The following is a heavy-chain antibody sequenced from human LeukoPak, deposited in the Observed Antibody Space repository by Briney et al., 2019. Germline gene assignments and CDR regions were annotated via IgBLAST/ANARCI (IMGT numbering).Heavy chain of an antibody. J-gene: IGHJ1*01. Sequence: ASVKVSCRASGYTFTSYDINWVRQATGQGLEWMGWMNPNSGNTGYAQKFQGRVTITRNTSISTAYMELSSLRSEDTAVYYCARGSRIAAAGTAGGYFQHWGQGTLVTVSS. V-gene: IGHV1-8*03. CDR2: MNPNSGNT. CDR3: ARGSRIAAAGTAGGYFQH. CDR1: GYTFTSYD. D-gene: IGHD6-13*01.